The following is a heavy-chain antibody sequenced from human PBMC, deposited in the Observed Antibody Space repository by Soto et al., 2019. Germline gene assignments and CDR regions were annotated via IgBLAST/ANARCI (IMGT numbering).Heavy chain of an antibody. J-gene: IGHJ5*02. D-gene: IGHD2-21*02. V-gene: IGHV4-61*01. CDR3: ARTALGWFDP. CDR2: IFYSGRSGST. Sequence: LSLTCTVSGGSVSSGSYYWSWIRQPPGKGLEWIGYIFYSGRSGSTNHNPSLKSRVTISVDTSKNQFSLKLSSVTAADTAVYYCARTALGWFDPWGQGTLVTVSS. CDR1: GGSVSSGSYY.